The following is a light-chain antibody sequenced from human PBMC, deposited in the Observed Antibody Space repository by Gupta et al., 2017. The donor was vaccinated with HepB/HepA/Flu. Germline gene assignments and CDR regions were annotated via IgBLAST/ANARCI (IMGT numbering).Light chain of an antibody. V-gene: IGKV3-20*01. J-gene: IGKJ1*01. CDR2: GAS. Sequence: EIVLTPSPGTLSLSPGERATLSCRASQSVSNNYLAWYQQKPGQAPRLLIYGASSRATGIPDRFSGSGSGTDFTLTISRLEPEDCAVYYCQRYGTSPTFGQGTKVEIK. CDR3: QRYGTSPT. CDR1: QSVSNNY.